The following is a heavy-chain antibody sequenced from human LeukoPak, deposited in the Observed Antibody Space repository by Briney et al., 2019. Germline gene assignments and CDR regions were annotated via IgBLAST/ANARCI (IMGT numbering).Heavy chain of an antibody. CDR1: GFTFSSYS. Sequence: GGSLRLSCVASGFTFSSYSMSWVRQAPGKGLEWVSAISGSSDSTYHADSVKGRFTISRDTSTNTLYLQMNALRADDTAVYYFAKGGRGDTPKRDSFAPWARGTLVTASS. D-gene: IGHD3-16*01. V-gene: IGHV3-23*01. CDR2: ISGSSDST. CDR3: AKGGRGDTPKRDSFAP. J-gene: IGHJ5*02.